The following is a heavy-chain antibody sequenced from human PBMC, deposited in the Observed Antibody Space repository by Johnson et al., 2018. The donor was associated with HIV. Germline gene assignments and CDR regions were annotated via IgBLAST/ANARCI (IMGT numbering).Heavy chain of an antibody. D-gene: IGHD6-6*01. CDR3: ARDQEHSSSYAFDI. J-gene: IGHJ3*02. Sequence: VQLVESGGGLVQPGRSLRLSCAASGFTFSSYAMHWVRQAPGKGLEWVSYISSSSSTIYYADSVKGRFTISRDNSKNTLYLQMNSLRAEDTAVYYCARDQEHSSSYAFDIWGQGTMVT. CDR1: GFTFSSYA. CDR2: ISSSSSTI. V-gene: IGHV3-48*01.